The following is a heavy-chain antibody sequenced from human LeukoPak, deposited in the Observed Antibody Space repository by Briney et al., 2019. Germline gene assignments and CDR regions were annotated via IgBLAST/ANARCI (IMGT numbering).Heavy chain of an antibody. CDR2: ISYDGSNK. D-gene: IGHD5-12*01. CDR1: GFTFSNYA. V-gene: IGHV3-30-3*01. CDR3: ARAGVSEYSGYVGPFDY. J-gene: IGHJ4*02. Sequence: GGSLRLSCAASGFTFSNYAMHWVRPAPGKGLEWVAVISYDGSNKYYADSVKGRFTISRDNSKNTVYLQMNSLRAEDTALYYCARAGVSEYSGYVGPFDYWGQGTLVTVSS.